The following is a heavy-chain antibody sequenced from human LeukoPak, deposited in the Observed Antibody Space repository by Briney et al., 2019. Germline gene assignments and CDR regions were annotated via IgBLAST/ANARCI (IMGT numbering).Heavy chain of an antibody. V-gene: IGHV4-59*08. J-gene: IGHJ4*02. CDR1: GGSITTYY. CDR2: INYSGST. CDR3: ARNRRSNWESLSFIDY. Sequence: SETLSPTCSVSGGSITTYYWTRIRQPPGKGLEWIGYINYSGSTSHNPSLNSRVTMSLDTSKNQFSLKLNSVTAADTAIYCCARNRRSNWESLSFIDYWGQGTLVTVSS. D-gene: IGHD7-27*01.